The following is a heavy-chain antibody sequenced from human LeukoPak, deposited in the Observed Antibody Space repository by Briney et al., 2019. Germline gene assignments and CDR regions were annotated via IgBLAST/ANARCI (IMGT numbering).Heavy chain of an antibody. V-gene: IGHV2-5*01. J-gene: IGHJ4*02. CDR1: GFSLSTSGVG. CDR2: IYWNDDK. CDR3: ARRESPMAVGAGQGFDY. D-gene: IGHD6-19*01. Sequence: SGPTLVNPTQTLTLTCTFSGFSLSTSGVGVGWIRQPPGKALEWLALIYWNDDKRYSPSLKSRLTITKDTSKNQVVLTMTNMDPVDTATYYCARRESPMAVGAGQGFDYWGQGILVTVSS.